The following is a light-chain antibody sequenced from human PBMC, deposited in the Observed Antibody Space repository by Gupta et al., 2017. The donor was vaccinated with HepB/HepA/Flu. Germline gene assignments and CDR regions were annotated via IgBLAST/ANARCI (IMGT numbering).Light chain of an antibody. CDR3: QSYDPSMSGPGI. Sequence: SILTQPPSVSGAPGQTGTISCTGNNAYIGPGSDMHWYQHLPGAAPKPLIYDNIYRPSGVPDRLFGSKSGNSASLAISGLQAEDEGDYYCQSYDPSMSGPGIFGGGTKLTVL. J-gene: IGLJ2*01. V-gene: IGLV1-40*01. CDR2: DNI. CDR1: NAYIGPGSD.